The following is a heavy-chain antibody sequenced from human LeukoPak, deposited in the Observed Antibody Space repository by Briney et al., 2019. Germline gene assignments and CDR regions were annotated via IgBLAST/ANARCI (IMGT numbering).Heavy chain of an antibody. CDR1: GGTFSSYA. D-gene: IGHD6-13*01. V-gene: IGHV1-69*13. CDR2: IIPIFGTA. CDR3: ATSGEAATYYFDY. J-gene: IGHJ4*02. Sequence: GASVKVSCKASGGTFSSYAISWVRQAPGQGLEWMGGIIPIFGTANYAQKFQGRVTITADESTSTAYMELSSLRSEDTAVYYCATSGEAATYYFDYWGQGTLVTVSS.